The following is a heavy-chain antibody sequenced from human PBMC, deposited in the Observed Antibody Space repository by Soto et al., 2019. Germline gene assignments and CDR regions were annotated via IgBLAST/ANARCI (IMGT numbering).Heavy chain of an antibody. V-gene: IGHV4-34*01. CDR2: INHSGST. D-gene: IGHD4-17*01. Sequence: SETLSLTCAVYGGSFSGYYWSWIRQPPGKGLEWIGEINHSGSTNYNPSLKSRVTISVDTSKNQFSLKLSSVTAADTAVYYCGIRRDWFDPWGQGTLVTVSS. CDR3: GIRRDWFDP. J-gene: IGHJ5*02. CDR1: GGSFSGYY.